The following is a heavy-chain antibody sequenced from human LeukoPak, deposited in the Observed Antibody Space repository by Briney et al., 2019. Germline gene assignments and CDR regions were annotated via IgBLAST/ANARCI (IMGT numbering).Heavy chain of an antibody. V-gene: IGHV4-61*01. J-gene: IGHJ6*03. CDR3: ARNRIEYSSSFYYYYYMDV. CDR1: GGSISSGSYS. Sequence: SQTLSLTCAVSGGSISSGSYSWSWIRQPPGKGLEWIGYIYYSGSTNYNPSLKSRVTISVDTSKNQFSLKLSSVTAADTAVYYCARNRIEYSSSFYYYYYMDVWGKGTTVTVSS. D-gene: IGHD6-6*01. CDR2: IYYSGST.